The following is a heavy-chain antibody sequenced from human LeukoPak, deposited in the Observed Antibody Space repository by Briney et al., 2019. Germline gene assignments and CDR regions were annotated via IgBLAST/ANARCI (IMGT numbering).Heavy chain of an antibody. D-gene: IGHD4-23*01. Sequence: PSETLSLTCTVSGGSISRYYWSWIRQPRGKGLEWIGYIYHSGSSNYNPSLKSRVTISVDTSKNQFSLKLSSVTAADTAEYYCAALNDSGGNFLNYWGQGTLVTVSS. CDR3: AALNDSGGNFLNY. CDR1: GGSISRYY. CDR2: IYHSGSS. V-gene: IGHV4-59*08. J-gene: IGHJ4*02.